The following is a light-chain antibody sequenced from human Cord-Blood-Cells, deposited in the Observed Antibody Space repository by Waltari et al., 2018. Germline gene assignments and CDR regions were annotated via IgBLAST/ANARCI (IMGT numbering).Light chain of an antibody. CDR3: VLYMGSGIWV. Sequence: QTVVTQEPSFSVSPGGTVTLTCGLSSGSISTSYYPSWYQPTPGQAPRTLIYSTNTRSSGVPDRFSGSSLGNKAALTITGAQADDESDYYCVLYMGSGIWVFGGGTKLTVL. CDR2: STN. J-gene: IGLJ3*02. CDR1: SGSISTSYY. V-gene: IGLV8-61*01.